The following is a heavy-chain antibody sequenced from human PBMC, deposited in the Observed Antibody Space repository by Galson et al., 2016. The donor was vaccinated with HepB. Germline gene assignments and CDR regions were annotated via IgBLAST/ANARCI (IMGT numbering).Heavy chain of an antibody. CDR2: IYSGGAT. D-gene: IGHD6-13*01. CDR3: ARDPGRIAAAGHLDS. J-gene: IGHJ5*01. Sequence: SLRLSCAGSGFIVSSHYMNWVRQAPGKGLEWVAIIYSGGATYYADSVKGRSTISRDNPTNTLYLQMNSLRAEDTAVYYCARDPGRIAAAGHLDSWGQGTLVTVS. CDR1: GFIVSSHY. V-gene: IGHV3-53*01.